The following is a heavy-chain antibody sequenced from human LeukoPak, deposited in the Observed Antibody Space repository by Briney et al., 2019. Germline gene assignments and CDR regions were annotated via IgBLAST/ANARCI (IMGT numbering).Heavy chain of an antibody. CDR3: AGGTTNTKGAFDM. Sequence: ASVKVSCKASGYTFTNYYIHWVRQAPGQGLEWMGIINPSGSSTSYAQKFQGRVTMTRDTVTSTVYMELSSLRSGDTAVYYCAGGTTNTKGAFDMWGQGTMVTVSS. D-gene: IGHD2-8*01. J-gene: IGHJ3*02. CDR2: INPSGSST. CDR1: GYTFTNYY. V-gene: IGHV1-46*01.